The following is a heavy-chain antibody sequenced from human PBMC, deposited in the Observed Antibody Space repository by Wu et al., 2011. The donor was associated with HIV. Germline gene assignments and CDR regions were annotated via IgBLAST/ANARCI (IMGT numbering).Heavy chain of an antibody. D-gene: IGHD3-3*02. CDR1: GGPFSGYY. V-gene: IGHV4-59*10. CDR3: ARAIRTLADDAFDI. J-gene: IGHJ3*02. Sequence: QVQLQQWGAGLLKTSETLSLTCAVYGGPFSGYYWSWIRQPPGKGLEWIGRIYTSGSTNYNPSLKSRVTMSVDTSKNQFSLKLSSVTAADTAVYYCARAIRTLADDAFDIWGQRTMVTVSS. CDR2: IYTSGST.